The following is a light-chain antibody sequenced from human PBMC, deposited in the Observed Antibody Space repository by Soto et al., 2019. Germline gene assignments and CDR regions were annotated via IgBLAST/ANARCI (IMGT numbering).Light chain of an antibody. CDR1: QTINNW. V-gene: IGKV1-5*01. J-gene: IGKJ1*01. CDR3: QHYTSYPCT. CDR2: HAS. Sequence: DIQMTQSPSTLSASIGDRVTITCRASQTINNWLAWYQQKPGKAPNLLIYHASNLETGVPSRFSGSAFGTEFTLTISSLQPDDFATYYCQHYTSYPCTFGQGTK.